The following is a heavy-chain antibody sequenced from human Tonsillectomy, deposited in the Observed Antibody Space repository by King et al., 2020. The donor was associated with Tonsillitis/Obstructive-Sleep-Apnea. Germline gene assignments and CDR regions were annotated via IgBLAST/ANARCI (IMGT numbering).Heavy chain of an antibody. J-gene: IGHJ6*03. D-gene: IGHD1-26*01. CDR3: AKDISYHSPHYYHVDV. V-gene: IGHV3-9*01. CDR2: ITWDSGSI. Sequence: QLVQSGGGLVQPGRSLRLSCAASGFTFDDYAMHWVRQAPGKGLEWVSGITWDSGSIGYADSVKGRFTISRDNAKNSLYLQMNSLRAEDTGLYYCAKDISYHSPHYYHVDVWGRGTTVTVSS. CDR1: GFTFDDYA.